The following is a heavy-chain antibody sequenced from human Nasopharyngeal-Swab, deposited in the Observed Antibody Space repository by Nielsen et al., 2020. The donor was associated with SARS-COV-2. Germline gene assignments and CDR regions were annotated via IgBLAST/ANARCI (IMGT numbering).Heavy chain of an antibody. V-gene: IGHV3-23*01. J-gene: IGHJ4*02. CDR3: AKAHGNSWYSSLDY. CDR1: GFTFSDHW. D-gene: IGHD6-13*01. CDR2: IINSGGST. Sequence: GESLKISCVVSGFTFSDHWMNWVRQAPGRRLEWVSGIINSGGSTEYADSVKGRFTISRDNSRNTLFLQMNSLRAEDTAVYYCAKAHGNSWYSSLDYWGQGTLVTVSS.